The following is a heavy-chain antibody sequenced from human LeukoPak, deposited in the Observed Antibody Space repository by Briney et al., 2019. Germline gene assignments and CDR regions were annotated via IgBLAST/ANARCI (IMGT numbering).Heavy chain of an antibody. Sequence: QAGGSLRRSCAASGFTFSSYGMHWVRQAPDKGLEWVAFIRYDGNSKDYADSVKGRFTISRDNSKNTLYLQMNSLRGEDTALYYCAKGGGYSYENYYYYMDVWGKGTTVTVSS. CDR2: IRYDGNSK. V-gene: IGHV3-30*02. J-gene: IGHJ6*03. CDR1: GFTFSSYG. CDR3: AKGGGYSYENYYYYMDV. D-gene: IGHD5-18*01.